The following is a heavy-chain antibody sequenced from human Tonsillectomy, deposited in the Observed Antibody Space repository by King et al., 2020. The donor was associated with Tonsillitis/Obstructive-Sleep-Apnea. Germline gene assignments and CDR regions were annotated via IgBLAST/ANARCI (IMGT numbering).Heavy chain of an antibody. CDR1: GGSISSYY. D-gene: IGHD1-26*01. J-gene: IGHJ4*02. V-gene: IGHV4-59*08. CDR3: ASHIVGAYYFDY. Sequence: VQLQESGPGLVKPSETLSLTCTVSGGSISSYYWSWIRQPPGKGLEWIGYIYYSGSTNYNPSLKSRVTISVDTAKNQFSLKLRSVTAADTAVYYCASHIVGAYYFDYWGQGTLVTVSS. CDR2: IYYSGST.